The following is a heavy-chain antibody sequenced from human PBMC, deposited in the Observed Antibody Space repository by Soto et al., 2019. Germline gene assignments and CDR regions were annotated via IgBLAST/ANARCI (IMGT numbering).Heavy chain of an antibody. V-gene: IGHV3-74*01. CDR1: GFTLSGRS. CDR2: IDNAGTDS. D-gene: IGHD3-10*01. CDR3: ASGWFGPDV. Sequence: EVQLVESRGGLVQPGGSLRLSCAASGFTLSGRSMHWVRQAPGKGLVWVSGIDNAGTDSTYADSVKGRFTSSRDNAKNMLYLQMNSLRVDDTAVYYCASGWFGPDVWGKGTTVTGSS. J-gene: IGHJ6*04.